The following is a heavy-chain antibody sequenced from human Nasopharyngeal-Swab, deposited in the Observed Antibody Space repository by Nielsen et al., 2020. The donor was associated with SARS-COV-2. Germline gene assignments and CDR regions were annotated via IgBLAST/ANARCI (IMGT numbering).Heavy chain of an antibody. D-gene: IGHD3/OR15-3a*01. CDR3: ARLYYDLGSAPTLVYNGMDV. J-gene: IGHJ6*02. CDR1: GYTFTTYP. V-gene: IGHV7-4-1*02. Sequence: ASVKVSCKASGYTFTTYPMNWVRQAPGQGLEWMGWINTITGNPTYAQGLTGRFVFSLDTSVSTAYLRISRLEAEDTAVYYCARLYYDLGSAPTLVYNGMDVWGPGTTVTVSS. CDR2: INTITGNP.